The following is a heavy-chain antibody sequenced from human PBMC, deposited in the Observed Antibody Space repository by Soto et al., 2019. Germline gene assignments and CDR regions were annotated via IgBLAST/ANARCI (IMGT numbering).Heavy chain of an antibody. CDR3: FGGNGGPQ. CDR1: DFTFRNYW. J-gene: IGHJ4*02. CDR2: IKPDGSAT. V-gene: IGHV3-7*03. Sequence: PGWSLRLSCATSDFTFRNYWMNWVRQAPGKGLEWVANIKPDGSATNYVDSVKGRFTISRDNVRNSVSLQMNSLRVEDTAVYFCFGGNGGPQWGQGTLVTVSS. D-gene: IGHD3-16*01.